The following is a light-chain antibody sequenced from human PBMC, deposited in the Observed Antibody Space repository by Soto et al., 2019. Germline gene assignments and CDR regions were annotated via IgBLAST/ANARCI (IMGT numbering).Light chain of an antibody. CDR3: SSYTSSSPVV. CDR2: DVS. Sequence: QSVLTQPASVSGSPGQSITISCTGTSSDVGGYNYVSWYQQHPGKAPKLMICDVSNRPSGVSNRFSGSKSGNTASLTISGLQAEDEADYYCSSYTSSSPVVFGGGTKVTVL. CDR1: SSDVGGYNY. V-gene: IGLV2-14*01. J-gene: IGLJ2*01.